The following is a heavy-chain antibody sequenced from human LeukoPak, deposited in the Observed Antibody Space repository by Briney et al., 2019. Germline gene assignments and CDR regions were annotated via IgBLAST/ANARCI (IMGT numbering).Heavy chain of an antibody. J-gene: IGHJ5*02. V-gene: IGHV4-59*01. D-gene: IGHD4-23*01. Sequence: SETLSLTCTVSGGSISSYYWSWVRQPPGKGLEWIGYIYYSGSTNYNPSLKSRVTISVDTSRNQFSLKLSSVTAADTAVYYCARENDSVNSLWFDPWGQGTLVTVSS. CDR1: GGSISSYY. CDR3: ARENDSVNSLWFDP. CDR2: IYYSGST.